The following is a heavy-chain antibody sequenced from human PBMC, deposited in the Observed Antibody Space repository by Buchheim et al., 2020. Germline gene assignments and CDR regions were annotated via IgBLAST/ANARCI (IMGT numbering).Heavy chain of an antibody. CDR3: AREDEDGWLPYWYFDL. D-gene: IGHD3-22*01. CDR1: GFTFSSYE. J-gene: IGHJ2*01. V-gene: IGHV3-48*03. Sequence: EVQLVESGGGLVQPGGSLRLSCAASGFTFSSYEMNWVRQAPGKGLEWVSYISSSGSTIYYADSVKGRFTISRDNAKNSLYLQMNSLRAEDTAVYYCAREDEDGWLPYWYFDLWGRGTL. CDR2: ISSSGSTI.